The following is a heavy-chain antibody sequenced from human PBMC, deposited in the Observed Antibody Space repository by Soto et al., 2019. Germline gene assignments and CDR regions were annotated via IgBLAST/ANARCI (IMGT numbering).Heavy chain of an antibody. CDR1: WYSFTSYL. CDR2: IYPGDSDT. Sequence: PGEPMKISCKGSWYSFTSYLIALGRQMPGKGLEWRGIIYPGDSDTRYSPSFQGQVTISADKSIRTAYLQWSSLKASDTAMYYCARHVPEGGTVDYWGQGTLVTVSS. D-gene: IGHD2-15*01. CDR3: ARHVPEGGTVDY. V-gene: IGHV5-51*01. J-gene: IGHJ4*02.